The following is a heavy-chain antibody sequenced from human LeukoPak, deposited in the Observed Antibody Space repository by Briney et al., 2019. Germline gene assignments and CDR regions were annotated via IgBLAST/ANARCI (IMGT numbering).Heavy chain of an antibody. J-gene: IGHJ4*02. CDR2: INPTGGST. D-gene: IGHD6-19*01. CDR3: ARDSYSSGHFDY. V-gene: IGHV1-46*01. Sequence: ASVKVSCKASGYTFPSYFMHWVRQAPGQGLEWMGIINPTGGSTTYAQKFQGRVTMTRDTSTSTVYMELSSLRSDDTAVYYCARDSYSSGHFDYWGQGTLVTVSS. CDR1: GYTFPSYF.